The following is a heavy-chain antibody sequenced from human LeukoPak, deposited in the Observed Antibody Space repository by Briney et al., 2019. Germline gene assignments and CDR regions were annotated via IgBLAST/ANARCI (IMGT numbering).Heavy chain of an antibody. CDR1: GFTFSSYG. Sequence: GRSLRLSCAASGFTFSSYGMHWVRQAPGKGLEWVAVISHDGSNKYYADSVKGRFTISRDNSKNTLYLQMNSLRAEDTAVYYCATLGDGDYGGDYYGMDVWGQGTTVTVSS. CDR2: ISHDGSNK. V-gene: IGHV3-30*03. CDR3: ATLGDGDYGGDYYGMDV. D-gene: IGHD4-17*01. J-gene: IGHJ6*02.